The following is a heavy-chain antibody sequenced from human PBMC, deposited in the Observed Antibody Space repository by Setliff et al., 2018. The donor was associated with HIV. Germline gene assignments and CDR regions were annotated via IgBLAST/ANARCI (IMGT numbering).Heavy chain of an antibody. Sequence: SETLSLTCSVSGDSISSGGYYWGWIRQPPGKGLEWIASLYYSGNTYYNPSLKSRVTILVDTSKNQFSLKVTSVTAADTAVYYCAGRDGYNRYYFDFWGQGTLVTVSS. CDR3: AGRDGYNRYYFDF. J-gene: IGHJ4*02. CDR2: LYYSGNT. CDR1: GDSISSGGYY. D-gene: IGHD5-12*01. V-gene: IGHV4-39*07.